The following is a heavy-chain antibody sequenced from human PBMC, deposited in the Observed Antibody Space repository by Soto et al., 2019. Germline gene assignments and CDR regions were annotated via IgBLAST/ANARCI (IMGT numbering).Heavy chain of an antibody. D-gene: IGHD2-8*01. CDR1: GFAFPNYA. CDR3: AKPRVYCTNGVCPAAS. J-gene: IGHJ5*02. Sequence: GGSLRLSCAASGFAFPNYAMTWVRQAPGKGLEWVSAVTGSGSTAFYADSVKGRFTISRDNSNYTLYLQMDSLRAEDTALFFCAKPRVYCTNGVCPAASWGQGVLVTVSS. V-gene: IGHV3-23*01. CDR2: VTGSGSTA.